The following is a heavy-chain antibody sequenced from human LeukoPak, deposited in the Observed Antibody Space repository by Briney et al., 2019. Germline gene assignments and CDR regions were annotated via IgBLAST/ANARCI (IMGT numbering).Heavy chain of an antibody. CDR1: GFTFSSYS. V-gene: IGHV3-21*01. CDR3: ARVPQYSGSYGQGS. J-gene: IGHJ4*02. D-gene: IGHD1-26*01. Sequence: KPGGSLRLSCAASGFTFSSYSMNWVRQAPGKGLEWVSSISSSSYIYYADSVKGRFTISRDNAKNSLYLQMNSLRAEDTAVYYCARVPQYSGSYGQGSWGQGTLVTVSS. CDR2: ISSSSYI.